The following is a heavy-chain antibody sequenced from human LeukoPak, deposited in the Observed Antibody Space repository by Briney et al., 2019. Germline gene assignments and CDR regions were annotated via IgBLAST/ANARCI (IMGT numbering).Heavy chain of an antibody. V-gene: IGHV5-51*01. Sequence: GESLKISCQGFGYSFTSYWIGWVRQMPGKGMEWMGVIYPGDSRIRYNPSFQGQVTISVDKSISTAYLQWVSLRASDSAMYYCACRDLTSTWSFPWGQGTLVTVSS. CDR3: ACRDLTSTWSFP. CDR1: GYSFTSYW. CDR2: IYPGDSRI. D-gene: IGHD6-13*01. J-gene: IGHJ5*02.